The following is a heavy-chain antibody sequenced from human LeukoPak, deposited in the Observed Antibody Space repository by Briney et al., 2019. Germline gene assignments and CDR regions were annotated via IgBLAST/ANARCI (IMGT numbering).Heavy chain of an antibody. V-gene: IGHV3-30*18. D-gene: IGHD6-6*01. J-gene: IGHJ4*02. CDR1: GFTFSGYG. CDR3: AKEGGSSDFDY. Sequence: GGSLRLSCAASGFTFSGYGMHWVRQAPGKGLEWVAVISNDGSNKYYADSVKGRFTISRDNSKNTLYLQMNSLRAEDTAVYYCAKEGGSSDFDYWGQGTLVTVSS. CDR2: ISNDGSNK.